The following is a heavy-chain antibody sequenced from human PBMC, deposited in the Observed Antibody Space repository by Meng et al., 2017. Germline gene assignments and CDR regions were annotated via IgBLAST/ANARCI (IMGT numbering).Heavy chain of an antibody. V-gene: IGHV4-34*01. CDR2: INEFGST. Sequence: QVHLQQWGAGLLRPSETLSLTCAVYGGSFSGYYWNWIRQPPGKGLEWIGEINEFGSTNYNPSLKSRVTILVDTSKNQFSLKLRSVTAADTAVYYCARQRGPDFWGQGSLVTVSS. D-gene: IGHD5-12*01. J-gene: IGHJ4*02. CDR3: ARQRGPDF. CDR1: GGSFSGYY.